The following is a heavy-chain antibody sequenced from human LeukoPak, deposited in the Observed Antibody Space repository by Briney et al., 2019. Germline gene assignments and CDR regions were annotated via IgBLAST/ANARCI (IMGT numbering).Heavy chain of an antibody. J-gene: IGHJ4*02. V-gene: IGHV3-23*01. CDR1: GFTFSTYA. CDR2: ISGGGGGT. D-gene: IGHD1-26*01. Sequence: WGSLRLSCAASGFTFSTYAMSWVRQAPGKGLQWVSAISGGGGGTYYADSVKGRFTISRDNSKNTLYLQMNRLRAEDTAVYYCAKGGQYYFDYWGQGTLVTVSS. CDR3: AKGGQYYFDY.